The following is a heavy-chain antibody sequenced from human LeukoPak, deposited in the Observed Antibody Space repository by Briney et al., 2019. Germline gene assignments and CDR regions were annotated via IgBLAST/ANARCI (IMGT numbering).Heavy chain of an antibody. CDR1: GYTFTSYG. Sequence: ASVKVSCKASGYTFTSYGISWVRQAPGQGLEWMGWISAYNGNTNYAQKLQGRVTMTTDTSTSTAYMELRSLRSDDTVVYYCARVKVATILENWFDPWGQGTLVTVSS. D-gene: IGHD5-12*01. CDR2: ISAYNGNT. V-gene: IGHV1-18*04. CDR3: ARVKVATILENWFDP. J-gene: IGHJ5*02.